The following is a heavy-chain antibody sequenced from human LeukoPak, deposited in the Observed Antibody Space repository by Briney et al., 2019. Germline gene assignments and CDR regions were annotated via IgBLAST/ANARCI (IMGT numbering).Heavy chain of an antibody. CDR3: ARLSLVAVDFDY. D-gene: IGHD2-21*01. CDR1: GFTFSSYW. V-gene: IGHV3-7*01. Sequence: GGSLRLSCAASGFTFSSYWMSWVRQAPGKGLEWVASINEDGSDKYYVDSVKGRFTISRDNARNSLYLQMNSLRAEDTAVYYCARLSLVAVDFDYWGQGTLVTVSS. CDR2: INEDGSDK. J-gene: IGHJ4*02.